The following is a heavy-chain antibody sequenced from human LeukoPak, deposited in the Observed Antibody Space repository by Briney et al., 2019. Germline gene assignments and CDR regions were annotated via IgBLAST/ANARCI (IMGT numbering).Heavy chain of an antibody. J-gene: IGHJ5*02. D-gene: IGHD3-10*01. Sequence: ASVKVSCKASGGTFSSYAISWVRQAPGQGLEWMGGIIPIFGTANYAQKFQGRVTITTDESTSTAYMELSSLRPEDTAVYYCARSGRYGSGSYYNPPFDPWGQGTLVTVSS. CDR3: ARSGRYGSGSYYNPPFDP. CDR1: GGTFSSYA. V-gene: IGHV1-69*05. CDR2: IIPIFGTA.